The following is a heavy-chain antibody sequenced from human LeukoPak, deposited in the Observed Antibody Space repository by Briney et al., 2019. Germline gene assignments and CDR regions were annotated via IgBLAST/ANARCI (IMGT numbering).Heavy chain of an antibody. D-gene: IGHD2-2*01. Sequence: SETLSLTCTVSGGSISSYYLSWIPPPAGKGLEWFGRIYTSGSTSYNPSLKSRVTMSVDTSKNRFSLKLSTVTAADTAWYYCARDRVVVRADHLNWFDPWGQGTLVTVSS. V-gene: IGHV4-4*07. CDR1: GGSISSYY. J-gene: IGHJ5*02. CDR2: IYTSGST. CDR3: ARDRVVVRADHLNWFDP.